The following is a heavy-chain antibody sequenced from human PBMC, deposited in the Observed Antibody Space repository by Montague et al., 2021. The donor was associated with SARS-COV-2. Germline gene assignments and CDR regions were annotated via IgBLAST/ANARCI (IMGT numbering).Heavy chain of an antibody. CDR3: ARRGSSVWVVTVSAELDY. Sequence: SETLSLTCAVYGGSFSGYYWSWIRQPPEKGLEWIGEINQSGRTNNNPSLKSRVIISVDTSKNQFSLKLSSVTAADTAAYYCARRGSSVWVVTVSAELDYWGQGTLVIVSS. CDR1: GGSFSGYY. CDR2: INQSGRT. D-gene: IGHD3-10*01. V-gene: IGHV4-34*01. J-gene: IGHJ4*02.